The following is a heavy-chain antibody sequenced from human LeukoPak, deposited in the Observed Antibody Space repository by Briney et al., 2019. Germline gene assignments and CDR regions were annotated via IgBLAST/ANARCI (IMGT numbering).Heavy chain of an antibody. CDR2: TSGSSSYI. D-gene: IGHD1-26*01. CDR3: AREKGAFDY. V-gene: IGHV3-21*01. J-gene: IGHJ4*02. CDR1: GFTFSSYS. Sequence: PGGSLRLSCAASGFTFSSYSMSWVRQAPGKGLEWVSSTSGSSSYIYYADSVKGRFTISRDNAKNSLFLQMNSLRAEDTAVYYCAREKGAFDYWGQGTLVTVSS.